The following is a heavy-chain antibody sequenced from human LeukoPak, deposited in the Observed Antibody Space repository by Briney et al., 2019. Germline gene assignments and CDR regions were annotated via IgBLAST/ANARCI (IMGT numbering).Heavy chain of an antibody. CDR2: IKEDGSEI. V-gene: IGHV3-7*01. J-gene: IGHJ4*02. D-gene: IGHD3-10*01. CDR3: TRTPDGVDY. Sequence: GGSLRLPCAASGFTFSNYWMTWVRQAPGKELEWVANIKEDGSEIFYVDSVKGRFTISRDNARNSLYLQMNSLRAEDTAVYYCTRTPDGVDYWGQGTLVTVSS. CDR1: GFTFSNYW.